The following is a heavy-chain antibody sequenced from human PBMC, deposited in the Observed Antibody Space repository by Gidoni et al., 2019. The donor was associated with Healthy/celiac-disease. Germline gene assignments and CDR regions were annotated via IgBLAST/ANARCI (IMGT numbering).Heavy chain of an antibody. CDR2: FEPEDGET. Sequence: QVQLVQSGAEVKKPGASVKVSCKVSGYTLTELAMHWVRQAPGKGLEWMGGFEPEDGETIYAQKFQGRVTMTEDTSTDTAYMELSSLRSEDTAVYYCATGIAVAGTTGAWFDPWGQGTLVTVSS. J-gene: IGHJ5*02. D-gene: IGHD6-19*01. CDR1: GYTLTELA. V-gene: IGHV1-24*01. CDR3: ATGIAVAGTTGAWFDP.